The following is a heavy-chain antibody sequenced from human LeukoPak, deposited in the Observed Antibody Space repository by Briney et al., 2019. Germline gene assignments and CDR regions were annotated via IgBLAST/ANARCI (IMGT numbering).Heavy chain of an antibody. J-gene: IGHJ4*02. CDR3: TREGGSGYWPY. Sequence: SETLSLTCAVYGGSFSGYYWSWIRQPPGKGLEWIGEINHSGSTNYNPSLKSRVTISVDTSKNHFSLQLNSVTPEDTAVYYCTREGGSGYWPYWGQGTLVTVSS. V-gene: IGHV4-34*01. D-gene: IGHD3-22*01. CDR1: GGSFSGYY. CDR2: INHSGST.